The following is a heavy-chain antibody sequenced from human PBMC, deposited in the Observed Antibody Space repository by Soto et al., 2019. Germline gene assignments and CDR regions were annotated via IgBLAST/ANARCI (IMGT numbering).Heavy chain of an antibody. CDR1: GFSFNNAW. V-gene: IGHV3-15*07. CDR2: IKTKSEGEAT. D-gene: IGHD2-15*01. J-gene: IGHJ4*02. Sequence: DVQLVESGGGLVKTGGSLRLSCTASGFSFNNAWMTWVRQAPGKGLEWVARIKTKSEGEATDFAAPVWGRFSISRDDSKNTVYLQMHSLIPEDTAVYYCATPLPRVAAALEGHWGRGTLVTVSS. CDR3: ATPLPRVAAALEGH.